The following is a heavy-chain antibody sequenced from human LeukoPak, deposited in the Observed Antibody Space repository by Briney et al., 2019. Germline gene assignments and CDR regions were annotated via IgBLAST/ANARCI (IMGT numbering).Heavy chain of an antibody. V-gene: IGHV3-9*01. CDR2: ISWNSGSI. J-gene: IGHJ6*02. CDR3: AKDSSGLGYYYYGMDV. D-gene: IGHD6-19*01. Sequence: GGSLRLSCAASGFTFDDYAMHWVRQAPGKGLEWVSGISWNSGSIGYADSVKGRFTISRDNAKNSLYLQMNSLRAEDTALYYCAKDSSGLGYYYYGMDVWGQGTTVTVSS. CDR1: GFTFDDYA.